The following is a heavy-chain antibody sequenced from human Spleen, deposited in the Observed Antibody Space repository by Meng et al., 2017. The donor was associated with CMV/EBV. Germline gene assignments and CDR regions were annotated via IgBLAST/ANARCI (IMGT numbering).Heavy chain of an antibody. Sequence: ASVKVSCTASGYTFTSYYMHWVRQAPGQGLEWMEIINPSGGSTSYAQKFQGRVTITTDESTSTAYMELSSLRSEDTAVYYCARPRTYDSSGYPFDYWGQGTLVTVSS. V-gene: IGHV1-46*01. CDR3: ARPRTYDSSGYPFDY. D-gene: IGHD3-22*01. CDR2: INPSGGST. CDR1: GYTFTSYY. J-gene: IGHJ4*02.